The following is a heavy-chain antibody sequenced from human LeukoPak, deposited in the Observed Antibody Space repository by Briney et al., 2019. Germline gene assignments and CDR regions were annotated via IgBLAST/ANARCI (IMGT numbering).Heavy chain of an antibody. D-gene: IGHD5-24*01. Sequence: SQTLSLTCTVSGGSISSANYYWNWIRQPPGTGLGWIGYISYSGSTHYNPSLKSRATISADTSKNQFSLKLTSMTAADTAVYHCARGGEGYNYVYWGQGTLVTVSS. CDR3: ARGGEGYNYVY. CDR2: ISYSGST. CDR1: GGSISSANYY. J-gene: IGHJ4*02. V-gene: IGHV4-30-4*01.